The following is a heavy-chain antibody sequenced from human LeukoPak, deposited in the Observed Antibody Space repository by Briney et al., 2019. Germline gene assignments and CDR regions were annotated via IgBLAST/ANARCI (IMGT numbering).Heavy chain of an antibody. J-gene: IGHJ3*02. Sequence: PSETLSLTCTVSGGSISSYYWSWIRQPPGKGLEWIGYIYYSGSTNYNPSLKSRVTISVDTSKNQFSLKLSSVTAADTAVYYCARLNDCGDYGGYAFDIWGQGTMVTVSS. CDR3: ARLNDCGDYGGYAFDI. D-gene: IGHD4-17*01. V-gene: IGHV4-59*08. CDR2: IYYSGST. CDR1: GGSISSYY.